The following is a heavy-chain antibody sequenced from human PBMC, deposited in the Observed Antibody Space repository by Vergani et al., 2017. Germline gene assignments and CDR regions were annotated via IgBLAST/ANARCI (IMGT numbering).Heavy chain of an antibody. D-gene: IGHD3-3*01. V-gene: IGHV2-5*02. CDR2: IDWDDDK. CDR3: AHTTYDFWSGANWFDP. CDR1: GFSLSTSGVG. J-gene: IGHJ5*02. Sequence: QITLKESGPTLVKPTQTLTLTCTFSGFSLSTSGVGVGWIRQPPGKALEWLALIDWDDDKRYSPSLKSRLTITKDTSKNQVVLTMTNMDPVDTATYYCAHTTYDFWSGANWFDPWGQGTLVTVSS.